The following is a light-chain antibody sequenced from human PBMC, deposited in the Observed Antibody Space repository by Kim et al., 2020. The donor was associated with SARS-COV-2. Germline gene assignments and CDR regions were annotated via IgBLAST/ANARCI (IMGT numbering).Light chain of an antibody. CDR2: QDN. V-gene: IGLV3-1*01. CDR1: ELGDKY. CDR3: QAWDSSTSSWV. J-gene: IGLJ3*02. Sequence: PGPTGRHTGSGDELGDKYVCWYQQKPGQSPVLVIYQDNKWPTGIPERFSGSNSGNTATLTISGTQALDEADYYCQAWDSSTSSWVFGGGTQLTVL.